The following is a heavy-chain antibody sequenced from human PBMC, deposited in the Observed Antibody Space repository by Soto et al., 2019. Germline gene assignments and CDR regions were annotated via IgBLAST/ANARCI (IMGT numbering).Heavy chain of an antibody. V-gene: IGHV6-1*01. CDR1: GDSVSSNSAG. D-gene: IGHD2-2*02. J-gene: IGHJ6*04. CDR3: ARVEYTESEYYHCMDV. Sequence: SQTLSLTCVISGDSVSSNSAGWNWIRQSPSRGLEWLGRTFYRSKWYNDYAVSLKGRISINADTSKSQFSLQLNSVTPEDTAVYHCARVEYTESEYYHCMDVRGKGTTGTVS. CDR2: TFYRSKWYN.